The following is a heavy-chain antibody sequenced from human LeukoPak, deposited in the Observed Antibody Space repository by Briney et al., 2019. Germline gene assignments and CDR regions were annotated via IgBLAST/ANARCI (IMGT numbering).Heavy chain of an antibody. CDR1: GFTFDDYA. CDR2: FSWNSGSI. Sequence: GGSLRLSCAASGFTFDDYAMHWVRQAPGKGLGWVSGFSWNSGSIGYADFVKGRFTISRDNAKNSLYLQMNSLRAEDMALYYCAKGSMATMLRNYFDYWGQGTLVTVSS. CDR3: AKGSMATMLRNYFDY. D-gene: IGHD5-24*01. J-gene: IGHJ4*02. V-gene: IGHV3-9*03.